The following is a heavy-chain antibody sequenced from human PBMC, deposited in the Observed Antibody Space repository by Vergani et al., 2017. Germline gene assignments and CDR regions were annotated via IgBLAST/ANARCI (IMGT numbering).Heavy chain of an antibody. CDR2: ISSSSSYI. CDR1: GFTFSSYS. CDR3: ARGKIQTYYYYYGMDV. J-gene: IGHJ6*02. Sequence: EVQLVESGGGLVKPGGSLRLSCAASGFTFSSYSMNWVRQAPGKGLEWVSSISSSSSYIYYADSLKGRFTISRDNAKNSLYLQMNSLRAEDTAVYYCARGKIQTYYYYYGMDVWGQGTTVTVSS. V-gene: IGHV3-21*01.